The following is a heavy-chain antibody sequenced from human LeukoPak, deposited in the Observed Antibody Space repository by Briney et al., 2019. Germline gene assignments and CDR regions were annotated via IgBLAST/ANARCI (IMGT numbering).Heavy chain of an antibody. V-gene: IGHV1-18*01. CDR2: ISGYNGNT. J-gene: IGHJ5*02. CDR3: ARERRLSYYGSGPARWFDP. Sequence: ASVNVSCKASGYTFTSYGFSWVRQAPGQALEWMGWISGYNGNTNYAQKLQGRVTMTTDTSTSTAYMELSSLRSEDTAVYYCARERRLSYYGSGPARWFDPWGQGTLVTVSS. CDR1: GYTFTSYG. D-gene: IGHD3-10*01.